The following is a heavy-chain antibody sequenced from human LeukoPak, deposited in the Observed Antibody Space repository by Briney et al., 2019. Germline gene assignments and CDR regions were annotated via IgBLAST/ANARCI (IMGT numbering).Heavy chain of an antibody. CDR2: IIPIFGTA. Sequence: GSSVKVSCKASGGTFSSYAISWVRQAPGQGLEWMGGIIPIFGTANYAQKFQGRVTITADKSTSTAYMELSSLRSEDTAVYYCARDRSYGDYNYYYYGMDVWGQGTTVTVSS. V-gene: IGHV1-69*06. D-gene: IGHD4-17*01. CDR1: GGTFSSYA. CDR3: ARDRSYGDYNYYYYGMDV. J-gene: IGHJ6*02.